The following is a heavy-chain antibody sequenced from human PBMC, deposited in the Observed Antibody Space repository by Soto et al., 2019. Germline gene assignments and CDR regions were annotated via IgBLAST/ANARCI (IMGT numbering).Heavy chain of an antibody. CDR2: INHSGST. D-gene: IGHD3-9*01. CDR3: ARRYFDTYYYYGMDV. J-gene: IGHJ6*02. Sequence: SETLSLTCAVYCGCFSRYDWSWVRQPPGKGLEWIGEINHSGSTNYNPSLKSRVTISVDTSKNQFSLKLSSVTAADTAVYYCARRYFDTYYYYGMDVWGQGTTVTVSS. V-gene: IGHV4-34*01. CDR1: CGCFSRYD.